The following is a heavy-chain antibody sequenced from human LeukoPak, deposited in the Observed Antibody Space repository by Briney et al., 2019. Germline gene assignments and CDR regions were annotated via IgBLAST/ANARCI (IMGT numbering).Heavy chain of an antibody. J-gene: IGHJ4*02. D-gene: IGHD1-26*01. CDR3: AREEVSFQVGAIAS. CDR2: TYYRSKWYN. CDR1: GDSVSSNSAA. V-gene: IGHV6-1*01. Sequence: SPTLSLTCAISGDSVSSNSAAWNWVRQSPSRGLEWLGSTYYRSKWYNDYAVSVKSRITINPDTSKNQFSLQLNSVTPEDTAAYYCAREEVSFQVGAIASWGRGTLVTVSS.